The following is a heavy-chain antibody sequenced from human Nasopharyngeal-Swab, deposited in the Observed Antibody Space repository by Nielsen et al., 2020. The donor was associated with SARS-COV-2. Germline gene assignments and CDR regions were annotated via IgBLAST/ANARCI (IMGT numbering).Heavy chain of an antibody. CDR3: ARRGGTAGSDAFDI. CDR2: IDPSDSYT. J-gene: IGHJ3*02. Sequence: VRQMPGLGLEWMGRIDPSDSYTNYSPSFQGHVTISADKSISTAYLQWSSLKASDTAMYYCARRGGTAGSDAFDIWGQGTMVTVSS. D-gene: IGHD6-13*01. V-gene: IGHV5-10-1*01.